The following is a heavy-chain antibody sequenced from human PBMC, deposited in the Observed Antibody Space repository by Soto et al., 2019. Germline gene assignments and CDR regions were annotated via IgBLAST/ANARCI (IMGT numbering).Heavy chain of an antibody. J-gene: IGHJ6*02. CDR3: ATSIAAAGDYGMDV. D-gene: IGHD6-13*01. V-gene: IGHV3-30*03. CDR1: GFTFSSYG. Sequence: ESGGGVVQPGRSLRLSCAASGFTFSSYGMHWVRQAPGKGLEWVAVISYDGSNKYYADSVKGRFTISRDNSKNTLYLQMNSLRAEDTAVYYCATSIAAAGDYGMDVWGQGTTVTVSS. CDR2: ISYDGSNK.